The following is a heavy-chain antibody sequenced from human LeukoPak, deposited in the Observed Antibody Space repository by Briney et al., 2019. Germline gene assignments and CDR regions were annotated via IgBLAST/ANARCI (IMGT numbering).Heavy chain of an antibody. D-gene: IGHD5-18*01. J-gene: IGHJ2*01. CDR2: IGTADDR. CDR3: ARGGYSYSYVGYFDL. V-gene: IGHV3-13*01. Sequence: GGSLRLSCAASGFTFSGYDMHWVRQATGKGLEWVAGIGTADDRYYPRSVEGRFTISREDAKKSLYLQMNSLRAGDTAVYYCARGGYSYSYVGYFDLWGRGTLVTVSS. CDR1: GFTFSGYD.